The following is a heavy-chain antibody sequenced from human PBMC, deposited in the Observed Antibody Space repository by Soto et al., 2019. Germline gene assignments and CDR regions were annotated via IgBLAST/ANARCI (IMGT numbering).Heavy chain of an antibody. V-gene: IGHV3-66*01. CDR1: GFTVNSTY. CDR2: IYSGGDT. CDR3: ASCGGPGRHNYGYLDF. Sequence: GGSLRLSCAASGFTVNSTYMSWVRQAPGQGLEWVSLIYSGGDTYYPDSVKDRFTISRDNSKNTLYLQMNSLRAEDTAVYYCASCGGPGRHNYGYLDFWGQGTPVTVSS. J-gene: IGHJ4*01. D-gene: IGHD5-18*01.